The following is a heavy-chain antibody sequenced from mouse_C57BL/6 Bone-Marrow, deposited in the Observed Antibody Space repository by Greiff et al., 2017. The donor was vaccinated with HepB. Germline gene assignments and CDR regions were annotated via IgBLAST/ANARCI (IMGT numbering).Heavy chain of an antibody. CDR1: GYAFSSSW. J-gene: IGHJ1*03. Sequence: VQLQQSGPELVKPGASVKISCKASGYAFSSSWMNWVKQRPGKGLEWIGRIYPGDGDTNYNEKFKGKATLTVDTSSSTAYMELHSLTSEDSAVYFCARSEGYFDVWGTGTTVTVSS. CDR3: ARSEGYFDV. D-gene: IGHD3-3*01. CDR2: IYPGDGDT. V-gene: IGHV1-82*01.